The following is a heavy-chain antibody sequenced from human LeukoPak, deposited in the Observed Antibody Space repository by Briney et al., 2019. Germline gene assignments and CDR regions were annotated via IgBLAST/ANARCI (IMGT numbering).Heavy chain of an antibody. V-gene: IGHV3-48*01. J-gene: IGHJ4*02. Sequence: GGSLRLSCAASGFTFSSYSMNWVRQAPGKGLEWVSYISSSSSTIYYADSVKGRFTISRDNSKNTVYLQMDSLRSEDTAVYYCAKDYHDSSGYFRVPHVFDYWGQGTLVTVSS. CDR2: ISSSSSTI. CDR1: GFTFSSYS. CDR3: AKDYHDSSGYFRVPHVFDY. D-gene: IGHD3-22*01.